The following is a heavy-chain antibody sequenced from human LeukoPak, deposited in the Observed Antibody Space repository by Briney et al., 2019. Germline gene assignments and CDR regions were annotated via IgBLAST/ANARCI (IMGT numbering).Heavy chain of an antibody. V-gene: IGHV4-59*08. Sequence: SETLSLTCTVSGGSISSYYWSWIRQPPGKGLEWIGYIYYSGSTNYNPSLKSRVTISVDTSKNQLSLKLSSVTAADTAVYYCARSKAHLSASWYGNWFDPWGQGTLVTVSS. D-gene: IGHD6-13*01. CDR2: IYYSGST. J-gene: IGHJ5*02. CDR3: ARSKAHLSASWYGNWFDP. CDR1: GGSISSYY.